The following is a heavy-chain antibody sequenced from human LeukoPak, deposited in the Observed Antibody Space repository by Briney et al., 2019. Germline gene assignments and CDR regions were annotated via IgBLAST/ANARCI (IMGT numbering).Heavy chain of an antibody. CDR3: ARGLSAGGYSSYYFDY. J-gene: IGHJ4*02. CDR1: GGTFSSYA. D-gene: IGHD5-18*01. CDR2: IIPIFGTA. Sequence: GSSVKVSCKASGGTFSSYAISWVRQAPGQGLEWMGGIIPIFGTANYAQKFQGRVTITADESTSTAHMELISLRSEDTAVYYCARGLSAGGYSSYYFDYWGQGTLVTVSS. V-gene: IGHV1-69*01.